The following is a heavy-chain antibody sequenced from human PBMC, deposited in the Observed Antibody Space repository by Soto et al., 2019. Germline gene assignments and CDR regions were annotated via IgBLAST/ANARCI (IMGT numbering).Heavy chain of an antibody. D-gene: IGHD3-22*01. V-gene: IGHV1-69*06. CDR3: ARALLSHSYDSGGYDSYFHAMDV. CDR2: IIPISETT. Sequence: ASVKVSCKASGGTFSSLDINWVRQAPGQGLEWMGGIIPISETTNYAQIFQGRVSIVADISTSTAYMELSRLRSEDTAVYYCARALLSHSYDSGGYDSYFHAMDVWGQGTPVTVSS. J-gene: IGHJ6*02. CDR1: GGTFSSLD.